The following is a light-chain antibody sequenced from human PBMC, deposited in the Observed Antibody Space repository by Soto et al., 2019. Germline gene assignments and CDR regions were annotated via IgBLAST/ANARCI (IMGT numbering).Light chain of an antibody. CDR3: QSYESSLSASV. CDR2: VFS. J-gene: IGLJ2*01. Sequence: QSVLTQPPSVSGAPGQKVTISCTGSSSNIGGGHDVHWYQQDPGTAPKLLIYVFSNRPSGVSDRFSGSKSGTSASLAISGLQAEDEADYYCQSYESSLSASVFGGGTKLTVL. V-gene: IGLV1-40*01. CDR1: SSNIGGGHD.